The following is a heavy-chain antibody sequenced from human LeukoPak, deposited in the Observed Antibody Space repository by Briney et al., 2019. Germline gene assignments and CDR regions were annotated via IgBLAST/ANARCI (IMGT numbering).Heavy chain of an antibody. Sequence: GESLKVSCKVSGYTLTELSMHWVRQAPGKGLEWMGGFDPEDGETIYAQKFQGRVTMTEDTSTDTAYMELSSLRSEDTAVYYCATSGITIFGVVRRYGMDVWGQGTTVTVSS. CDR2: FDPEDGET. CDR3: ATSGITIFGVVRRYGMDV. CDR1: GYTLTELS. V-gene: IGHV1-24*01. J-gene: IGHJ6*02. D-gene: IGHD3-3*01.